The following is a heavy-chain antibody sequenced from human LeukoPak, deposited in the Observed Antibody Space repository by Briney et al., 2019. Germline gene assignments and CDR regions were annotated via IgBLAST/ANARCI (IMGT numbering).Heavy chain of an antibody. D-gene: IGHD4-17*01. J-gene: IGHJ3*02. Sequence: SETLSLTCTVSGGSISSYYWSWIRQPPGKGLEWIGYIYYSGSTNYNPSLKSRVTISVDTSKNQFSLKLSSVTAADTAVYYCARGDYGDYDDAFDIWGQGTMVTVSS. V-gene: IGHV4-59*01. CDR1: GGSISSYY. CDR2: IYYSGST. CDR3: ARGDYGDYDDAFDI.